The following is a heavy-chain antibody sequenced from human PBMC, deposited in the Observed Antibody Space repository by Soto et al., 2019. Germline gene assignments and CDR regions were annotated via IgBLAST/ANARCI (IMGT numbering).Heavy chain of an antibody. D-gene: IGHD1-1*01. CDR1: GFTVSSNY. CDR2: IYTGGGT. V-gene: IGHV3-66*01. J-gene: IGHJ4*02. CDR3: ARGGNEQNDY. Sequence: EVQLVESGGGLVQPGGSLRLSCAASGFTVSSNYMTWVHQAPGKGLEWVSVIYTGGGTYYADSVKGRFTISRDNSKNTVYLQMNSLRAEDTAVYYCARGGNEQNDYWGQGTLVTVSS.